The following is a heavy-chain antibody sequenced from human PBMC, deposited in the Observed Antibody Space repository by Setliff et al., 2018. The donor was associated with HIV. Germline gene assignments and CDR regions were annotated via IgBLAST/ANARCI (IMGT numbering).Heavy chain of an antibody. Sequence: PGGSLRLSCAASGFTFSSYSMNLVRQAPGKGLEWVSSISSSSSYIYYADSVKGRFTISRDNAKNSLYLQMNSLRAEDTAVYYCARDHRPYFYDKAWFDPWGQGTLVTVSS. D-gene: IGHD3-22*01. V-gene: IGHV3-21*01. CDR2: ISSSSSYI. J-gene: IGHJ5*02. CDR1: GFTFSSYS. CDR3: ARDHRPYFYDKAWFDP.